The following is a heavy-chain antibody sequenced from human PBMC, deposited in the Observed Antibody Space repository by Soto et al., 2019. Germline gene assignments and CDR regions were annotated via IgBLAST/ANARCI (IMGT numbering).Heavy chain of an antibody. J-gene: IGHJ6*02. Sequence: QVQLVQSGAEVKKTGSSVKVSCKASGGTFSIYGFSWVRQAPGQGPEWIGGIIPILTTPNYAQKFHGRVTIVADESTTTVYMELSSLKSEDTAVYYCATSVGIAPTGEDGMDVWGQGTSVTVYS. V-gene: IGHV1-69*01. CDR2: IIPILTTP. D-gene: IGHD2-8*02. CDR3: ATSVGIAPTGEDGMDV. CDR1: GGTFSIYG.